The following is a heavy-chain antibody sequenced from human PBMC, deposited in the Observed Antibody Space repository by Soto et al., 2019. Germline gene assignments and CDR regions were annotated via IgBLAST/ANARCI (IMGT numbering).Heavy chain of an antibody. CDR1: GFTFSSYS. Sequence: VRLSCAASGFTFSSYSMNWVRQAPGKGLEWVSSISSSSSYIYYADSVKGRFTISRDNAKNSLYLQMNSLRAEDTAVYYCARDPFIVVVPAAISDDGMDVWGQGTTVTVSS. D-gene: IGHD2-2*02. CDR3: ARDPFIVVVPAAISDDGMDV. CDR2: ISSSSSYI. J-gene: IGHJ6*02. V-gene: IGHV3-21*01.